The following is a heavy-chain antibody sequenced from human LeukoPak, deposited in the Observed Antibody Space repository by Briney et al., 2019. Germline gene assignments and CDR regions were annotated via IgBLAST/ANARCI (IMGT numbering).Heavy chain of an antibody. D-gene: IGHD3-3*01. J-gene: IGHJ4*02. V-gene: IGHV4-38-2*01. Sequence: SETLSLTCAVSGYSISSGYYWGWIRQPPGKGLERIGSIYHSGSTYYNPSLKSRVTISVDTSKNQFSLKLSSVTAADTAVYYCARVARAEWLPDAYFDYWGQGTLVTVSS. CDR1: GYSISSGYY. CDR3: ARVARAEWLPDAYFDY. CDR2: IYHSGST.